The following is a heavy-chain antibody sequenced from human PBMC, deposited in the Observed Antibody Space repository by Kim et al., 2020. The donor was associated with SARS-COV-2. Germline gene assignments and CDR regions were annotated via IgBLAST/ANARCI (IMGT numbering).Heavy chain of an antibody. CDR2: ITTSGAST. CDR3: AAGGRGPQQGGY. Sequence: GGSLRLSCAASGFTFSSYTMSWVRQAPGKGLNWARQAPGRGLEWVSAITTSGASTYYADSVEGRFTISRDNSKNTLYLQMNSLRAEDTAVYYCAAGGRGPQQGGYWGQGTLVTVSS. CDR1: GFTFSSYT. J-gene: IGHJ4*02. D-gene: IGHD3-16*01. V-gene: IGHV3-23*01.